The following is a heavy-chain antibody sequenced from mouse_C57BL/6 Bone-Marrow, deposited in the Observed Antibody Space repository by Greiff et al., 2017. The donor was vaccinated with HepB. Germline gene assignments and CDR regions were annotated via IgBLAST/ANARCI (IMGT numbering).Heavy chain of an antibody. Sequence: EVKLVESGGGLVKPGGSLKLSCAASGFTFSSYAMSWVRQTPEKRLEWVATISDGGSYTYYPDNVKGRFTISRDNAKNNLYLQMSHLKSEDTAMYYCAREGTYYDYDEYYFDYWGQGTTLTVSS. V-gene: IGHV5-4*01. CDR2: ISDGGSYT. CDR3: AREGTYYDYDEYYFDY. D-gene: IGHD2-4*01. CDR1: GFTFSSYA. J-gene: IGHJ2*01.